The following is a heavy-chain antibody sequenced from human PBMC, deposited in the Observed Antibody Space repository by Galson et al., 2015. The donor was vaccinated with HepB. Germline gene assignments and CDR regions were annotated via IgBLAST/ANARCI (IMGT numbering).Heavy chain of an antibody. V-gene: IGHV3-30*18. CDR3: AKGASGDGNFEY. D-gene: IGHD7-27*01. Sequence: SLRLSCAASGFTFSGSGIHWVRQAPGKGLEWVAVISNDGSNKYYADSVKGRFTISRDNSKKTLYLQMNSLRSEDTAVYYCAKGASGDGNFEYWGQGTLVTASS. CDR2: ISNDGSNK. CDR1: GFTFSGSG. J-gene: IGHJ4*02.